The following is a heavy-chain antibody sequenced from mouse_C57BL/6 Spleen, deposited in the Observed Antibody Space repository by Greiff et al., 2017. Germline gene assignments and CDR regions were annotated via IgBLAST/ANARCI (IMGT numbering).Heavy chain of an antibody. Sequence: EVQLQQSGPELVKPGASVKISCKASGYTFTDYYMNWVKQSHGKSLEWIGDINPNNGGTSYNQKFKGKATLTVDKSSSTAYMELRSLTSEDSAVYYCARSGDYEKAGWFAYWGQGTLVTVSA. CDR3: ARSGDYEKAGWFAY. D-gene: IGHD2-4*01. V-gene: IGHV1-26*01. CDR1: GYTFTDYY. J-gene: IGHJ3*01. CDR2: INPNNGGT.